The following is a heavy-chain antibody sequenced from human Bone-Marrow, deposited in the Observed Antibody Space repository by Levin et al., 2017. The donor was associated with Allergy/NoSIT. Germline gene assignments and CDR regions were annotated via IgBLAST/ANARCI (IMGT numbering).Heavy chain of an antibody. CDR2: IYSGGGT. CDR1: GVTVFNNY. CDR3: GRDGPGGGH. D-gene: IGHD3-10*01. V-gene: IGHV3-66*01. Sequence: RGALKISCSSSGVTVFNNYFMWVRQAPGKGLEWVSHIYSGGGTNYADSVKGRFSVSRDNSENTVYLQMNSLRADDTAVYYCGRDGPGGGHWGPGTQVTVSS. J-gene: IGHJ4*02.